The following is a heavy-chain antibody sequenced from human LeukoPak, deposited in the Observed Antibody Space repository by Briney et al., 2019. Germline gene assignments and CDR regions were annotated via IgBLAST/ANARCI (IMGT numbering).Heavy chain of an antibody. V-gene: IGHV5-51*01. CDR2: IYPGDSET. CDR3: ARTKLTYDSSGYSP. D-gene: IGHD3-22*01. Sequence: GESLKITCKGSGYSFTTYWIGWVRQMPGKGLEWMGIIYPGDSETKYSPSFQGQVTISPDRSISTAYLQWNSLKASDTAMYYCARTKLTYDSSGYSPWGQGTLVTVSS. J-gene: IGHJ5*02. CDR1: GYSFTTYW.